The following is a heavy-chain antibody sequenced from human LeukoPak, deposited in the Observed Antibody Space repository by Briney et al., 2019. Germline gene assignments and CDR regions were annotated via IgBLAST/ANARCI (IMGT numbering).Heavy chain of an antibody. Sequence: ASVTVSCKASGYTFTSYYMHWVRQAPGQGLEWMGIINPSGGSTSYAQKFQGRVTMTRDTSTSTVYMELSSLRSEDTAVYYCARDTLSIRFLEWLFESAYGMDVWGQGTTVTVSS. CDR1: GYTFTSYY. V-gene: IGHV1-46*01. CDR2: INPSGGST. D-gene: IGHD3-3*01. J-gene: IGHJ6*02. CDR3: ARDTLSIRFLEWLFESAYGMDV.